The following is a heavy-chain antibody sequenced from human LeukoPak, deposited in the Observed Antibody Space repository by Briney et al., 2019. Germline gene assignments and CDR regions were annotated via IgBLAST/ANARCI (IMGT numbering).Heavy chain of an antibody. CDR2: ISSSSYI. CDR1: GFTFSSYS. J-gene: IGHJ4*02. Sequence: GGSLRLSCAASGFTFSSYSMNWVRQAPGKGLEWVSSISSSSYIYYADSVKGRFTISRDSAKNSLYLQMNSLRAEDTAVYYCARGEMATIGYFDYWGQGTLVTVSS. CDR3: ARGEMATIGYFDY. V-gene: IGHV3-21*01. D-gene: IGHD5-24*01.